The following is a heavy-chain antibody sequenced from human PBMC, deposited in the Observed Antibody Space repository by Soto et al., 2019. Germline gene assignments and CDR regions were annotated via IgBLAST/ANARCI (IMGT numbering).Heavy chain of an antibody. V-gene: IGHV1-69*01. CDR3: ARMPSREWELLNY. Sequence: QVKLVQSGAEVKKPGSSVTVSCKASGGRFSNYAISWLRQAPGQGLEWMGGIIPIFGTTNYAQKFHGGVTITADESTSKAYMNMSSLKSEDTVVYYCARMPSREWELLNYWGQGTLVTVSS. CDR2: IIPIFGTT. CDR1: GGRFSNYA. J-gene: IGHJ4*02. D-gene: IGHD1-26*01.